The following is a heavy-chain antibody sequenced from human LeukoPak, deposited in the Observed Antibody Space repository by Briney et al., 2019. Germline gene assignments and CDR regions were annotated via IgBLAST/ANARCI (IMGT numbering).Heavy chain of an antibody. CDR2: INAGNGNT. CDR1: GYTFTTYA. V-gene: IGHV1-3*01. Sequence: ASVKVSCKASGYTFTTYAMHWVRQAPGQRLEWMGWINAGNGNTIYSQKFQGRVTMTTDTSTSTAYMELRSLRSDDTAVYYCARSITYYYDSSGYYYPYYFDYWGQGTLVTVSS. CDR3: ARSITYYYDSSGYYYPYYFDY. D-gene: IGHD3-22*01. J-gene: IGHJ4*02.